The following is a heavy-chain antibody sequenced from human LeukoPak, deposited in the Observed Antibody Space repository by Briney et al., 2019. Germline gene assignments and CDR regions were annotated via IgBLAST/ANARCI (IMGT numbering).Heavy chain of an antibody. Sequence: KPSETLSLTCAVYGGSFSGYYWSWIRQPPGKGLEWIGEINHSGSTNYNPSLKSRVTISVDTSKKQFSLRLRSVTAADTAVYYCARASTPWFDPWGQGTLVTVSS. J-gene: IGHJ5*02. CDR3: ARASTPWFDP. CDR2: INHSGST. CDR1: GGSFSGYY. D-gene: IGHD2-2*01. V-gene: IGHV4-34*01.